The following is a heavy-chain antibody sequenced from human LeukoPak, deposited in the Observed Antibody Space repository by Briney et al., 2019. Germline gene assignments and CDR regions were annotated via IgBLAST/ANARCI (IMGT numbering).Heavy chain of an antibody. Sequence: GASVKVSCKASGYTFTGYYVHWVRQAPGQELEWMGWINPNSGGTKYVQKFQGRVTMTRDTSISTAYLELSRLRSDDTAVYYCARSWVNVGPAATTVEYFQHWGQGTLVTVSS. V-gene: IGHV1-2*02. D-gene: IGHD1-26*01. J-gene: IGHJ1*01. CDR3: ARSWVNVGPAATTVEYFQH. CDR1: GYTFTGYY. CDR2: INPNSGGT.